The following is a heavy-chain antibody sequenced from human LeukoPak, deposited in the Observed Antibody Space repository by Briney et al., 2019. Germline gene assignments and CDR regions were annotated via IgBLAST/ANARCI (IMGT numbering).Heavy chain of an antibody. CDR1: GGSISSYY. V-gene: IGHV4-4*07. CDR3: AXXXYDILTGYYPFDY. CDR2: IYTSGST. D-gene: IGHD3-9*01. Sequence: SETLSLTCTVSGGSISSYYWSWIRQPAGKGLEWIGRIYTSGSTNYNPSLKSRVTISVDTSKNQFSLKLSSVTAADTAVYYCAXXXYDILTGYYPFDYWGQGTLVTVSS. J-gene: IGHJ4*02.